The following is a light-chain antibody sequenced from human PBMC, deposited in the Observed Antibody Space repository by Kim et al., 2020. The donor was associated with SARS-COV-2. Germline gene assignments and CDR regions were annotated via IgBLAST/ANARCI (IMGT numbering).Light chain of an antibody. CDR1: SLRSYY. Sequence: VALRQTVRVTCQGDSLRSYYASWYQQKPGQAPVLVIYGKSNRPSGIPDRFSGSSSRNTASLTITGAQAEDEADYYCNSRDSSGTRVFGGGTQLTVL. CDR2: GKS. V-gene: IGLV3-19*01. J-gene: IGLJ3*02. CDR3: NSRDSSGTRV.